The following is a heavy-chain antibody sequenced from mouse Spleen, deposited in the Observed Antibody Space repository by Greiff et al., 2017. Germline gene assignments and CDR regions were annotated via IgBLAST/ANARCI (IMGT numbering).Heavy chain of an antibody. J-gene: IGHJ2*01. Sequence: QVQLQQPGAELVRPGTSVKLSCKASGYTFTSYWMPWVKQRPGQGLEWIGVIDPSDSYTNYNQKFKGKATLTVDTSSSTAYMQLSSLTSEDSAVYYCARRAYGSSYYFDYWGQGTTLTVSS. CDR2: IDPSDSYT. CDR3: ARRAYGSSYYFDY. CDR1: GYTFTSYW. D-gene: IGHD1-1*01. V-gene: IGHV1-59*01.